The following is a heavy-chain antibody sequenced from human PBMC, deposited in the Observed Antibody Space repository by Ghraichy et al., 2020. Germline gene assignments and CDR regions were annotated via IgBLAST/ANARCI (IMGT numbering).Heavy chain of an antibody. V-gene: IGHV1-18*01. Sequence: ASVKVSCKASGYTFTSYGISWVRQAPGQGLEWMGWISAYNGNTNYAQKLQGRVTMTTDTSTSTAYMELRSLRSDDTAVYYCARDWGSYNWNYAEPDYWGQGTLVTVYS. J-gene: IGHJ4*02. CDR1: GYTFTSYG. CDR3: ARDWGSYNWNYAEPDY. CDR2: ISAYNGNT. D-gene: IGHD1-7*01.